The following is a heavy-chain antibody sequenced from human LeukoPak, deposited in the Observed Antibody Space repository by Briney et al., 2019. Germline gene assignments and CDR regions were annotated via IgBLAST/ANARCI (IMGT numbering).Heavy chain of an antibody. D-gene: IGHD3-9*01. Sequence: SETLSLTCTVSGGSISSSSYYWGWIRQPPGKGLEWIGSIYYSGSTSYNLSLKSRITMSVDTSKNRFSLKLRSVTAADTAVYYCASLRYSDWFFDYWGQGTLVTVSS. CDR3: ASLRYSDWFFDY. J-gene: IGHJ4*02. CDR1: GGSISSSSYY. V-gene: IGHV4-39*01. CDR2: IYYSGST.